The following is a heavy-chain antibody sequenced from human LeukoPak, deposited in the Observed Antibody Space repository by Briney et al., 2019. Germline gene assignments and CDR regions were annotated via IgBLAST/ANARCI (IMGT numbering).Heavy chain of an antibody. CDR2: ISGRGGST. D-gene: IGHD2-2*01. CDR3: AKRRSAAADYSLDY. CDR1: GFTFSSYA. Sequence: PGGSLRLSCAASGFTFSSYAMSWVRQAPGKGLEWVSAISGRGGSTYYADSVKGRFTISRDNSKNTLYLQMNSLRAEDTAVYYCAKRRSAAADYSLDYWGQGTLVTVSS. V-gene: IGHV3-23*01. J-gene: IGHJ4*02.